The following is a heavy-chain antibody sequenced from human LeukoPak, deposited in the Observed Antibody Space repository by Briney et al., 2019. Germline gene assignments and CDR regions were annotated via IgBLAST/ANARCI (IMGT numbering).Heavy chain of an antibody. Sequence: PGGSLRLSCTAPGFTFSSYAIHWIRQAPGKGLEWVALVWHDGSNRYYSEAVKGQFTISRDNSKNTVYLQINSLRAEDTAVYYCARELFGSGSCPDYWGQGTRVTVSS. D-gene: IGHD3-10*01. V-gene: IGHV3-33*01. CDR1: GFTFSSYA. J-gene: IGHJ4*02. CDR2: VWHDGSNR. CDR3: ARELFGSGSCPDY.